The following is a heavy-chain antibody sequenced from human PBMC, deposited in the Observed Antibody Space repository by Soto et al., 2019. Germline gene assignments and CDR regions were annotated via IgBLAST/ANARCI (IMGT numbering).Heavy chain of an antibody. Sequence: QVQLVQSGAEVKKPGASVKVSCKASGYTFTSHDINWVRHATGQGLEWMGWLNPNSGNTAYAQKFQGRVTMTRDTSISTAYMELSSLRSENTGVYYCASEAVDWFDPWGQGALVTVSS. D-gene: IGHD2-15*01. CDR2: LNPNSGNT. CDR1: GYTFTSHD. CDR3: ASEAVDWFDP. J-gene: IGHJ5*02. V-gene: IGHV1-8*01.